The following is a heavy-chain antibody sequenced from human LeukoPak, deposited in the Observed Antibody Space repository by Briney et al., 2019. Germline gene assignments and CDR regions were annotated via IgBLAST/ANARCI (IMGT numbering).Heavy chain of an antibody. CDR2: IIPIFGTA. V-gene: IGHV1-69*13. J-gene: IGHJ5*02. CDR1: GGTFSSYA. CDR3: ARDCSSTSCYPNWFDP. Sequence: SVKVSCKASGGTFSSYAVSWVRQAPGQGLEWMGGIIPIFGTANYAQKFQGRVTITADESTSTAYMELSSLRSEDTAVYYCARDCSSTSCYPNWFDPWGQGTLVTVSS. D-gene: IGHD2-2*01.